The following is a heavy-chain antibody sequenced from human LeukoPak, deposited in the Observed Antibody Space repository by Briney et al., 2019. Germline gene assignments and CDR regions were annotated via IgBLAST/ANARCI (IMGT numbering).Heavy chain of an antibody. CDR1: GFTFTSSA. CDR2: IVVGSGNT. D-gene: IGHD3-10*01. J-gene: IGHJ4*02. CDR3: ARDLGNYYGSGSYYY. V-gene: IGHV1-58*02. Sequence: TSVKVSCKASGFTFTSSAMQWVRQARGQRLEWIGWIVVGSGNTNYAQKFQGRVTITADESTSTAYMELSSLRSEDTAVYYCARDLGNYYGSGSYYYWGQGTLVTVSS.